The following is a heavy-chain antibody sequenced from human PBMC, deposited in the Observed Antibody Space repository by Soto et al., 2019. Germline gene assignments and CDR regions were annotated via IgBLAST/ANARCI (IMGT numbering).Heavy chain of an antibody. D-gene: IGHD3-22*01. V-gene: IGHV4-31*03. Sequence: SETLSLTCTVSGASVSSGGYYWSWTRRHPGKGLEWIGYIHNSGSTYYNPSLKSRVTISLDTSKNQFSLMLSSVTAADTAVYYCATAGSSGYYLKTWGQGTLVTVSS. CDR3: ATAGSSGYYLKT. CDR2: IHNSGST. CDR1: GASVSSGGYY. J-gene: IGHJ4*02.